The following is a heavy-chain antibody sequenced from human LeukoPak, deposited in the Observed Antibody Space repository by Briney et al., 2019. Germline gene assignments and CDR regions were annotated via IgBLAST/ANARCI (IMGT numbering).Heavy chain of an antibody. D-gene: IGHD1-26*01. Sequence: GGSLRLSCAASGFTFSTYSVNWVRQAPGKGLEWVSYISSSTGTIYYADSVKGRFTISRDNAKNSLYLQVNSLRAEDTAVYYCSTGGGSYTTGYFDYWGQGTLVTVSS. J-gene: IGHJ4*02. CDR1: GFTFSTYS. CDR2: ISSSTGTI. V-gene: IGHV3-48*01. CDR3: STGGGSYTTGYFDY.